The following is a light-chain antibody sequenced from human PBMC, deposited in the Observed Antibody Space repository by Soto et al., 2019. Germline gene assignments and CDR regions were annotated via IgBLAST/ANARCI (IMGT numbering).Light chain of an antibody. Sequence: EIVLTQSPGTLSLSPGERATLSCRASQSVSSSYLAWYQQKPGQAPRVLIYGASSRATGIPDRFSGSWAGTDFTLTISRLETEYSAEYYWQQYGSSPWTFGQGTKVEI. J-gene: IGKJ1*01. CDR3: QQYGSSPWT. CDR1: QSVSSSY. V-gene: IGKV3-20*01. CDR2: GAS.